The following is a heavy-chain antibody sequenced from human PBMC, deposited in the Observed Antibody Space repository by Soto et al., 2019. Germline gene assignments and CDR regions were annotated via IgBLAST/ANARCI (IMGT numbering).Heavy chain of an antibody. CDR2: ISSSGTGT. V-gene: IGHV3-23*01. J-gene: IGHJ4*02. D-gene: IGHD2-21*01. CDR3: AKDAATWMSIRLDY. Sequence: EVQLLESGGGLVQRGGSLRLSCAASGFTFSSYALSWVRQAPGKGLEWVSVISSSGTGTYYADSVKGRLTISRDNSKNTVYLQMSSLRAEDTAVYYCAKDAATWMSIRLDYWGQGTLVTVSS. CDR1: GFTFSSYA.